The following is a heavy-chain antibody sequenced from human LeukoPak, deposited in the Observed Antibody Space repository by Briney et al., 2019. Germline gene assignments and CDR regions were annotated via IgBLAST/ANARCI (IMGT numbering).Heavy chain of an antibody. Sequence: RGESLKISCKGSGYSFTSYWIGWVRQMPGKGLEWMGIIYPGDSDTRYSPSFQGQVTISADKPISTAYLQWSSLKASDTAMYYCARGIVVVPAAYDYWGQGTLVTVSS. J-gene: IGHJ4*02. V-gene: IGHV5-51*01. CDR2: IYPGDSDT. D-gene: IGHD2-2*01. CDR1: GYSFTSYW. CDR3: ARGIVVVPAAYDY.